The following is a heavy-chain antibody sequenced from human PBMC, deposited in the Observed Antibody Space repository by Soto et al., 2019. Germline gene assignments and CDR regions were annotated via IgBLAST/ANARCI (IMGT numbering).Heavy chain of an antibody. J-gene: IGHJ4*02. CDR3: ARERGKAAAVHFDY. CDR1: GGTFSNYA. V-gene: IGHV1-3*01. Sequence: ASVKVSCKASGGTFSNYAFSWVRQAPGQRLEWMGWINAGNGNTKYSQKFQGRVTITRDTSASTAYMELSSLRSEDTAVYYCARERGKAAAVHFDYWGQGTLVTVSS. D-gene: IGHD6-13*01. CDR2: INAGNGNT.